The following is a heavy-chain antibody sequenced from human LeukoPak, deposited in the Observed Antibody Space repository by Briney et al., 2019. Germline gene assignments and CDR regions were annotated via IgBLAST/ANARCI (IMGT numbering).Heavy chain of an antibody. J-gene: IGHJ4*02. D-gene: IGHD1-1*01. CDR3: ARVNWNPDY. V-gene: IGHV4-38-2*01. Sequence: PSETLSLTCAVSGYSISRGYNWAWIRQPPGKGLEWVGSIHHSGSTYYNSSLKSRVTISVDTSKNQFSLKVSSVTAADTAVYYCARVNWNPDYWGQGTLVTVSS. CDR2: IHHSGST. CDR1: GYSISRGYN.